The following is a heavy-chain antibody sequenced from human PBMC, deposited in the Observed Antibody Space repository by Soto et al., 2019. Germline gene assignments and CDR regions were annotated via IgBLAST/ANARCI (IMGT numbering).Heavy chain of an antibody. CDR1: GGTFSSYA. Sequence: GASVKVCCKASGGTFSSYAISWVRQAPGQGLEWMGGIIPISGTANYAQKFQGRVTITADESTSTAYMELSSLRSEDTAVYYCARSQGSSTSLEIYYYYYYGMDVWGQGTTVTVSS. CDR2: IIPISGTA. V-gene: IGHV1-69*13. D-gene: IGHD2-2*01. J-gene: IGHJ6*02. CDR3: ARSQGSSTSLEIYYYYYYGMDV.